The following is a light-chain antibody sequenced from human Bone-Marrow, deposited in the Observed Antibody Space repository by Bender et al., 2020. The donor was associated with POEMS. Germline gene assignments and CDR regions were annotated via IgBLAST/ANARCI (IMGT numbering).Light chain of an antibody. CDR1: NSNIGNNY. Sequence: QSVLTQPPSVSAAPGQKVTISCSGSNSNIGNNYVSWYQQLPGRAPKLLIYENNKRRSGIPERFSGSKSGTSATLGITGLQTEDEGDYYCQSYDNSLGGWVFGGGTKLTVL. CDR3: QSYDNSLGGWV. J-gene: IGLJ3*02. CDR2: ENN. V-gene: IGLV1-51*02.